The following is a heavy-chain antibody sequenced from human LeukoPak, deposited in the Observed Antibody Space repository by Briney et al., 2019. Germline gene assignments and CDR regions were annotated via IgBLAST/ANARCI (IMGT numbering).Heavy chain of an antibody. V-gene: IGHV1-69*01. Sequence: SVKVSCKASGGTFSSYAISWVRQAPGQGLEWMGGIIPIFGTANYAQKFQGRVTITADESTSTAYMELSSLRSEDTAVYYCARVYCSSTSCQYYYYYGMDVWGQGTTVTVSS. J-gene: IGHJ6*02. D-gene: IGHD2-2*01. CDR1: GGTFSSYA. CDR2: IIPIFGTA. CDR3: ARVYCSSTSCQYYYYYGMDV.